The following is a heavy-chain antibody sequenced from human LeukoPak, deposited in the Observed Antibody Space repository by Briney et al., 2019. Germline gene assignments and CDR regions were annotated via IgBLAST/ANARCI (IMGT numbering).Heavy chain of an antibody. D-gene: IGHD3-16*01. J-gene: IGHJ4*02. Sequence: GGSLRLSCAASGFTFSSYSMNWVRQAPGKGLEWVSYISSSSSTIYYADSVKGRFTISRDNSKNTLYLQMNSLRAEDTAVYYCARRKPGGGYYFDYWGQGTLVTVSS. CDR1: GFTFSSYS. CDR2: ISSSSSTI. V-gene: IGHV3-48*01. CDR3: ARRKPGGGYYFDY.